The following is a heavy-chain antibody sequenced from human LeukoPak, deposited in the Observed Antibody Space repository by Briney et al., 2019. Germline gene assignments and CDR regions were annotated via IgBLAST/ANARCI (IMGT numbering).Heavy chain of an antibody. J-gene: IGHJ6*04. Sequence: SETLPLTCTVPGGSVSSGSYYWSWIRQPPGKGLEWIGYIYYSGSTNYNPSLKSRVTISVDTSKNQFSLKLSSVTAADTAVYYCARDLAIATTTGDGMDVWGKGTTVTVSS. D-gene: IGHD1/OR15-1a*01. CDR2: IYYSGST. CDR1: GGSVSSGSYY. V-gene: IGHV4-61*01. CDR3: ARDLAIATTTGDGMDV.